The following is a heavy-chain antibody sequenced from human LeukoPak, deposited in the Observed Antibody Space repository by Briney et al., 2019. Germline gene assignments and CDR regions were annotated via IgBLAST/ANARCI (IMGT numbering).Heavy chain of an antibody. CDR2: MNPNSGNT. Sequence: GASVKVSCKASGYTFTSYDINWVRQATGQGLEWMGWMNPNSGNTGYAQKFQGRVTITRNTSISTAYMELSSLRSEDTAVYYCARVGNERYCSSTSCYESPSFDYWGQGTLVTVSS. V-gene: IGHV1-8*03. D-gene: IGHD2-2*01. J-gene: IGHJ4*02. CDR3: ARVGNERYCSSTSCYESPSFDY. CDR1: GYTFTSYD.